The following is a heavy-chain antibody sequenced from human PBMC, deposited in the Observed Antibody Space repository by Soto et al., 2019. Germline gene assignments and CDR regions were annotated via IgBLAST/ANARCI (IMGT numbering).Heavy chain of an antibody. D-gene: IGHD2-21*02. J-gene: IGHJ6*02. CDR2: IYWDNDK. CDR1: GFSLNTGGLG. Sequence: QITLKESGPTLVKPTQTLTLTCTFSGFSLNTGGLGVGWIRQPPGKALEWLALIYWDNDKRYSPSLKSRLTITTDTSKNQVVLTMTNMDPVDAATYYCVHSRCGGDCLQSYSSHYYYGMDVWGQGTTVTVSS. CDR3: VHSRCGGDCLQSYSSHYYYGMDV. V-gene: IGHV2-5*02.